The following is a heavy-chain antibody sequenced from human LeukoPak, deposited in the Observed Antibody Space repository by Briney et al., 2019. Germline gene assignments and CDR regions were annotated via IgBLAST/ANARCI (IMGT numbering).Heavy chain of an antibody. J-gene: IGHJ3*02. CDR1: GYSISSGYY. CDR2: IYHSGST. Sequence: SETLSLTCTVSGYSISSGYYWGWIRQPPGKGLEWIGSIYHSGSTYYNPSLKSRVTISVDTSKNQFSLKLSSVTAADTAVYYCARDFVGYYDSSRHAFDIWGQGTMVTVSS. CDR3: ARDFVGYYDSSRHAFDI. D-gene: IGHD3-22*01. V-gene: IGHV4-38-2*02.